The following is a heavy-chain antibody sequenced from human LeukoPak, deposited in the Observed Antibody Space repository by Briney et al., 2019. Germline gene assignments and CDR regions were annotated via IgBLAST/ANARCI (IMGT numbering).Heavy chain of an antibody. CDR2: IWYDGSNK. V-gene: IGHV3-33*01. CDR1: GFTFSSYG. CDR3: ARDFVAYDSSGYPPFVDY. Sequence: GGSLRLSCAASGFTFSSYGMHWVRQAPGKGPEGVAVIWYDGSNKYYADSVKGRFTISRDNSKSTLFLQMNSLRAEDTAVYYCARDFVAYDSSGYPPFVDYWGQGTLVTVSS. J-gene: IGHJ4*02. D-gene: IGHD3-22*01.